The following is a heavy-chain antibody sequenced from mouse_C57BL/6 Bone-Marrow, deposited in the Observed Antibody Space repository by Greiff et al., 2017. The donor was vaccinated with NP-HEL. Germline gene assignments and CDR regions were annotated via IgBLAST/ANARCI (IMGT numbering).Heavy chain of an antibody. CDR1: GYTFTSYW. D-gene: IGHD1-1*01. Sequence: QVQLQQPGAELVKPGASVKLSCKASGYTFTSYWMHWVKQRPGQGLEWIGMIHPNSGSTNYNEKFKSKATLTVDKSSSTAYMQLSSLTSEDSAVYYCAATVVAKDWFAYWGQGTLVTVSA. CDR2: IHPNSGST. CDR3: AATVVAKDWFAY. V-gene: IGHV1-64*01. J-gene: IGHJ3*01.